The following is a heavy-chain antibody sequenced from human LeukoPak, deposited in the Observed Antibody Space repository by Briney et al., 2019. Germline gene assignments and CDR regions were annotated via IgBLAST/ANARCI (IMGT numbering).Heavy chain of an antibody. D-gene: IGHD3-22*01. CDR1: GFTFSSYS. CDR2: ISSSSYI. V-gene: IGHV3-21*01. Sequence: GGSLRLSCAASGFTFSSYSMNWVRQAPGKGLEWVSSISSSSYIYYADSVKGRFTISRDNAKNSLYLQMNSLRAEDTAVYYCARVNLHYYDSSGYYYFFDYWGQGTLVTVSS. J-gene: IGHJ4*02. CDR3: ARVNLHYYDSSGYYYFFDY.